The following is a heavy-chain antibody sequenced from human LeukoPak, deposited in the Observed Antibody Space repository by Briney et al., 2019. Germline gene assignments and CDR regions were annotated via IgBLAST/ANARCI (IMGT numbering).Heavy chain of an antibody. D-gene: IGHD5-12*01. CDR3: ARHLVAPDY. V-gene: IGHV5-51*01. CDR2: IYPGDSDT. J-gene: IGHJ4*02. CDR1: GYSFTSYW. Sequence: GESLKISCRGSGYSFTSYWIGWVRQMPGKGLEWVGIIYPGDSDTKYSPSFQGQVTISADKSISTAYLQWSSLKASDTAMYFCARHLVAPDYWGQGTLVTVSS.